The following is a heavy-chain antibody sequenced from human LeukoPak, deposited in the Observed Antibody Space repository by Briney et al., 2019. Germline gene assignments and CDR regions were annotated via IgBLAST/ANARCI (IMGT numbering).Heavy chain of an antibody. CDR2: IYPGDSYT. CDR3: ARQMATKYYFDY. Sequence: GESPKISCKGSGYSFTSYWIGWVRQMPGKGLEWMGIIYPGDSYTTYSPSFQGQVTISADKSISTAYLQWSSLKASDTAMYYCARQMATKYYFDYWGQGTLVTVSS. V-gene: IGHV5-51*01. CDR1: GYSFTSYW. D-gene: IGHD5-24*01. J-gene: IGHJ4*02.